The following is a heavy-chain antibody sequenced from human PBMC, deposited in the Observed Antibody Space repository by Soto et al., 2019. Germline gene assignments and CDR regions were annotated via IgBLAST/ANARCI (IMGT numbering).Heavy chain of an antibody. Sequence: QITLKESGPTLVKPTQTLTLTCTFSGFSLSTSGVGVGWIRQPPGKALEWLALIYWDDDKRYSPSLKSRLTITKDTSKNQGVLTMTNMDPVDTATYYCAHRLLYYPSGWFDPWGQGTLVTVSS. D-gene: IGHD3-10*01. CDR2: IYWDDDK. CDR1: GFSLSTSGVG. CDR3: AHRLLYYPSGWFDP. J-gene: IGHJ5*02. V-gene: IGHV2-5*02.